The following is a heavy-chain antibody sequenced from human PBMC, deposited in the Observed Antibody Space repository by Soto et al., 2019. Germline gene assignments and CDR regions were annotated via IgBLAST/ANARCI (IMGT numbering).Heavy chain of an antibody. V-gene: IGHV4-31*03. D-gene: IGHD3-10*01. CDR3: ARCYGSGSYDNWFDP. Sequence: PSETLSLTCTVSGGSISSGGYYWRWIRQHPGKGLEWIGYIYYSGSTYYNPSLKSRVTISVDTSKNQFSLKLSSVTAADTAVYYCARCYGSGSYDNWFDPWGQGTLVTVSS. CDR2: IYYSGST. J-gene: IGHJ5*02. CDR1: GGSISSGGYY.